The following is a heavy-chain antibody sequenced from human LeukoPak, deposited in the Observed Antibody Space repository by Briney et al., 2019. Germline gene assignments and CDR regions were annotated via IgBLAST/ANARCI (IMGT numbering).Heavy chain of an antibody. CDR1: GFTFSIYA. Sequence: PGGSLRLSCTPSGFTFSIYAMSGVRQAPQKGLECVSVFGVSSADTYYADPVKGRFTISRDNSKNTLYLQMNSLRAEDTAIYYCAREVRVGGLLSLDYWGQGTLVTVSS. D-gene: IGHD3-10*01. CDR2: FGVSSADT. V-gene: IGHV3-23*01. CDR3: AREVRVGGLLSLDY. J-gene: IGHJ4*02.